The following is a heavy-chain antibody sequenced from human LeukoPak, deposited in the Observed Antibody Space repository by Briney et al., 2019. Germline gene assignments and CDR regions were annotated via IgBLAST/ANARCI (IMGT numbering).Heavy chain of an antibody. V-gene: IGHV4-59*01. CDR3: ARAAYSYGGYYYYGMDV. J-gene: IGHJ6*02. Sequence: PSETLSLTCTVSGGSISSYYWSWIRQPPGKGLEWIGYIYYSGSTNYNPSLKSRVTISVDTSKNQFSLKLSSVTAADTAVYYCARAAYSYGGYYYYGMDVWGQGTTVTVSS. D-gene: IGHD5-18*01. CDR1: GGSISSYY. CDR2: IYYSGST.